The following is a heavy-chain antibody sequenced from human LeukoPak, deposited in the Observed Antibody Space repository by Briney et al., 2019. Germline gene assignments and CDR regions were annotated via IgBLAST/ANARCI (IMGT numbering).Heavy chain of an antibody. D-gene: IGHD6-13*01. J-gene: IGHJ6*02. CDR3: ARAAAGTLLYYYGMDV. CDR2: IYYSGST. V-gene: IGHV4-59*01. CDR1: GGSISSYY. Sequence: SETLSLPCTVSGGSISSYYWSWIRQPPGKGLEWIGYIYYSGSTNYNPSLKSRVTISVDTSKNQFSLKLSSVTAADTAVYYCARAAAGTLLYYYGMDVWGQGTTVTVSS.